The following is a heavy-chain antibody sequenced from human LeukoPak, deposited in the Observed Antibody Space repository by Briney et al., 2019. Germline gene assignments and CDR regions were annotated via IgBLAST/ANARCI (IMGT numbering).Heavy chain of an antibody. CDR1: GFTFSSFA. V-gene: IGHV3-23*01. CDR2: IRSGSGST. J-gene: IGHJ4*02. D-gene: IGHD3-10*01. CDR3: AKSQSGSGYLDY. Sequence: GGSLSLSCAASGFTFSSFAMSWVRQAPGKGLEWLSGIRSGSGSTDYADSVKGRFTISRDNSKNTLYLQMNSLRAEDTAVYYCAKSQSGSGYLDYWGQGTLVIVSS.